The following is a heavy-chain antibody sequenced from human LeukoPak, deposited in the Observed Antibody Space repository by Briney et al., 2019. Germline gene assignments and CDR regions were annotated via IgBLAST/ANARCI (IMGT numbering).Heavy chain of an antibody. Sequence: GGSLRLSCAASGFTFSSYWMHWVRQAPGKGLVWVSRINSDGSSTSYADSVKGRFTISRDNAKNTLYLQMNSLRADDTALYYCARVGDFWSGLLVYHYMDVWGKGTTVTVSS. CDR1: GFTFSSYW. CDR3: ARVGDFWSGLLVYHYMDV. D-gene: IGHD3-3*01. J-gene: IGHJ6*03. CDR2: INSDGSST. V-gene: IGHV3-74*01.